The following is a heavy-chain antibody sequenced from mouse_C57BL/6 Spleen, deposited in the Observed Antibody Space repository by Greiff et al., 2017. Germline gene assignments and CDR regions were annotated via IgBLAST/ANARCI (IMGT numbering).Heavy chain of an antibody. V-gene: IGHV1-54*01. D-gene: IGHD2-2*01. CDR2: INPGSGGT. CDR1: GYAFTNYL. Sequence: QVQLKESGAELVRPGTSVKVSCKASGYAFTNYLIEWVKQRPGQGLEWIGVINPGSGGTNYNEKFKGKAKLTADKSSSTAYMQLSSLTSEDSAVYFCARSGMVTTRGYFDYWGQGTTLTVSS. J-gene: IGHJ2*01. CDR3: ARSGMVTTRGYFDY.